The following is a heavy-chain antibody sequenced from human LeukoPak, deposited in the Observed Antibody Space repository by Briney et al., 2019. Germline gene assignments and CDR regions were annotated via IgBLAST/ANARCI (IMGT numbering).Heavy chain of an antibody. Sequence: SVKVSCKASGGTFSSYAISWVRQAPGQGLEWMGRIIPILGIATYAQKFQGRVTITADKSTSTAYMELSSLRSEDTAVYYCARVVTIFGVVKENWFDPWGQGTLVTVSP. CDR1: GGTFSSYA. D-gene: IGHD3-3*01. V-gene: IGHV1-69*04. CDR2: IIPILGIA. J-gene: IGHJ5*02. CDR3: ARVVTIFGVVKENWFDP.